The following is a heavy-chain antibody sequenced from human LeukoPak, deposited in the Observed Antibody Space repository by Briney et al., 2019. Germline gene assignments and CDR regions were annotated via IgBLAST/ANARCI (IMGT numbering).Heavy chain of an antibody. J-gene: IGHJ4*02. CDR3: ASRGFYDSSGYYFY. CDR1: GFTASSNY. V-gene: IGHV3-53*01. Sequence: GGSLRLSCAASGFTASSNYMSWVRQAPGQGLEWVSIIYISGSTYYADSVNGRFTISRDNSKNTLYLQMNSLRVEDTAVYYCASRGFYDSSGYYFYWGQGTLVTVSS. CDR2: IYISGST. D-gene: IGHD3-22*01.